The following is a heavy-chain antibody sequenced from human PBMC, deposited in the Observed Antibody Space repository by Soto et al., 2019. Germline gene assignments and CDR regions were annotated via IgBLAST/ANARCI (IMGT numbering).Heavy chain of an antibody. J-gene: IGHJ6*02. V-gene: IGHV1-2*02. D-gene: IGHD1-26*01. CDR3: AKGGAIVAAGTRVYLYNAMDV. Sequence: QVQLVQSGTEVKRPGDSVKVSCKASGYTFTVYDVHWVRQAPGQGLEWMGWINPNSGDTYLAQRFQGRVTMNRDTSIGTAYMELRGLTSDDTAEYYCAKGGAIVAAGTRVYLYNAMDVWGQGTTVTVSS. CDR2: INPNSGDT. CDR1: GYTFTVYD.